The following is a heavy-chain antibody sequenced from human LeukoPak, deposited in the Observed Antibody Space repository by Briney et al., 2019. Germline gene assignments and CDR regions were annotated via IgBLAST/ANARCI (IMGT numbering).Heavy chain of an antibody. V-gene: IGHV4-39*01. CDR2: IYYSGST. CDR3: ATPLTLRFLEWLLSDAFDI. D-gene: IGHD3-3*01. CDR1: GGSISSGGYY. J-gene: IGHJ3*02. Sequence: PSQTLSLTCTVSGGSISSGGYYWGWIRQPPGKGLEWIGSIYYSGSTYYNPSLKSRVTISVDTSKNQFSLKLSSVTAADTAVYYCATPLTLRFLEWLLSDAFDIWGQGTMVTVSS.